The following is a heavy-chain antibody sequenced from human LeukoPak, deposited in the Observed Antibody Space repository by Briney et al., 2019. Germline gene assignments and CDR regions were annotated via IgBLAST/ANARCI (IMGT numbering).Heavy chain of an antibody. D-gene: IGHD6-19*01. CDR2: ISAYNGNT. CDR3: ALLGIAVAGRGV. V-gene: IGHV1-18*01. Sequence: ASVKLSCKASGYTFSSYGISWVRQGPGQGLEWMGWISAYNGNTNYAQKLQGRVTMTTDTSTSTAYMELRSLRSDDTAVYYCALLGIAVAGRGVWGQGTLGTVSS. J-gene: IGHJ4*02. CDR1: GYTFSSYG.